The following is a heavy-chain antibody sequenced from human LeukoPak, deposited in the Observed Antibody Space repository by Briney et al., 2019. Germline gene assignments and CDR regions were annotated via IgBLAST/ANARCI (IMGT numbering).Heavy chain of an antibody. CDR2: ISAYNGNT. Sequence: GASVKVSCKASGYTFTSYGISWVRQAPGQGLEWMGWISAYNGNTNYAQKIQGRVTMTTDTSTSTAYMELRSLRSDDTAVYYGARDTANFDWYSDPTDYGGRGTLVTVSS. CDR1: GYTFTSYG. D-gene: IGHD3-9*01. V-gene: IGHV1-18*01. J-gene: IGHJ4*02. CDR3: ARDTANFDWYSDPTDY.